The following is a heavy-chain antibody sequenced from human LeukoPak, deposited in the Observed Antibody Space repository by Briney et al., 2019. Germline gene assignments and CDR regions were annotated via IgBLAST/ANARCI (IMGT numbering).Heavy chain of an antibody. CDR3: ARVKARTYRDAFDI. Sequence: ASVKVSCKASGYIFTSYFMHWVRQAPGQGLEWMGLINPSGGSTRYAQKFQGRVTMTRDMSTSTVYMELSSLRSEDTAVYYCARVKARTYRDAFDIWGQGTMVTVSS. V-gene: IGHV1-46*01. D-gene: IGHD1-1*01. CDR2: INPSGGST. J-gene: IGHJ3*02. CDR1: GYIFTSYF.